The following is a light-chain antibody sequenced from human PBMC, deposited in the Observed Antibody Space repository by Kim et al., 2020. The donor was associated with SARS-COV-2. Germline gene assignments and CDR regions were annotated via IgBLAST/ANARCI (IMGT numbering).Light chain of an antibody. V-gene: IGKV1-5*03. CDR3: QQYDSYPWT. CDR2: KAS. Sequence: AVLGDTITTTCRARQSIISWCAWYQQKRGKVPILLIYKASNLQKGVPSRFRGTGSGTEFTLTITSLQADDFAIYYCQQYDSYPWTFGQGTKVDIK. CDR1: QSIISW. J-gene: IGKJ1*01.